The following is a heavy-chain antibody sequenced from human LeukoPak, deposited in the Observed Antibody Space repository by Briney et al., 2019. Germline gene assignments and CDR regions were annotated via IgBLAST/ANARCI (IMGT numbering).Heavy chain of an antibody. Sequence: GGSLRLSCAASGLTFSSYGMHWVRQAPGKGLEWVALIWYDGSDKYYADSVKGRFTISRDNSKNTLYLQMNSLRAEDTAVYYCASATIRVSNFDLWGQGTLVTVSS. CDR3: ASATIRVSNFDL. V-gene: IGHV3-33*01. D-gene: IGHD5/OR15-5a*01. CDR1: GLTFSSYG. J-gene: IGHJ4*02. CDR2: IWYDGSDK.